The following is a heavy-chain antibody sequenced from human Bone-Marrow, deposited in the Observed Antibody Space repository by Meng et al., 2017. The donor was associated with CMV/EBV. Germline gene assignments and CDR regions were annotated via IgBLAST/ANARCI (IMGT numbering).Heavy chain of an antibody. V-gene: IGHV1-69*10. J-gene: IGHJ4*02. CDR3: TRSTYSSGLFDY. CDR2: IIPILGIT. Sequence: SVKVSCKASGGTFNSYAISWVRQAPGQGLEWLGGIIPILGITTYAQKFQGRVTITADKSTSTAYLELSSLRSEDTAVYYCTRSTYSSGLFDYWGQGTRVTVSS. CDR1: GGTFNSYA. D-gene: IGHD6-19*01.